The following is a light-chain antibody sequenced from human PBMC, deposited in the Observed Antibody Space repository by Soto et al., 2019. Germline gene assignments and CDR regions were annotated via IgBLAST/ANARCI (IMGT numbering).Light chain of an antibody. CDR2: QNT. CDR1: ELGNKY. J-gene: IGLJ2*01. Sequence: SYELTQPPSVSVSPGQTASISCSGDELGNKYACWYQQKPGQSPVLVISQNTNRPSGIPERFSGSNSGDTATLTISGTQAMDEADYYCQAWDRTTAIFGGGTKVTVL. CDR3: QAWDRTTAI. V-gene: IGLV3-1*01.